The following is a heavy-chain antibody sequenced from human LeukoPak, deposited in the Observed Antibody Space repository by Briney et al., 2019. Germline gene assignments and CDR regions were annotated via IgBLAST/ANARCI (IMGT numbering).Heavy chain of an antibody. Sequence: GGSLKLSCAASGFPFSSYGMAWVRQAPGKGLEWMAVISNDGTRKYYADSVKGRFTISRDNSKNTLYLQMNSLRVGDMAVYYCAKDLTELALALNCWGQGTLVTVSS. D-gene: IGHD3-16*01. CDR2: ISNDGTRK. CDR1: GFPFSSYG. CDR3: AKDLTELALALNC. V-gene: IGHV3-30*18. J-gene: IGHJ4*02.